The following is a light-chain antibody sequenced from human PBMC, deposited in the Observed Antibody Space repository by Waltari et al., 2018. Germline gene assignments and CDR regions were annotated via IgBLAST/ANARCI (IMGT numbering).Light chain of an antibody. CDR3: QQGNSFPPT. V-gene: IGKV1-12*01. Sequence: DIQMTQSPSSVSASVGDRVIITCRASQGINNYLAWYQQKPGEAPNLLIYAASVLQTGLPSRFSGTGSGTDFTLTINNLQPEDFATYFCQQGNSFPPTFGQGTQVDVK. CDR1: QGINNY. J-gene: IGKJ1*01. CDR2: AAS.